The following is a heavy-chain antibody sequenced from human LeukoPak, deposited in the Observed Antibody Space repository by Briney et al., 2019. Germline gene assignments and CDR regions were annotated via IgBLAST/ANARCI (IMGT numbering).Heavy chain of an antibody. D-gene: IGHD4-23*01. CDR1: GFTFSSYG. V-gene: IGHV3-23*01. Sequence: GGSLRLSCAASGFTFSSYGMSWVRQAPGKGLEWVSAISGSGGSTYYADSVKGRFTISRDNSKNTLYLQMNSLRAEDTAVYYCAKDYRTTVVTHDFDYWGQGTLVTVSS. J-gene: IGHJ4*02. CDR2: ISGSGGST. CDR3: AKDYRTTVVTHDFDY.